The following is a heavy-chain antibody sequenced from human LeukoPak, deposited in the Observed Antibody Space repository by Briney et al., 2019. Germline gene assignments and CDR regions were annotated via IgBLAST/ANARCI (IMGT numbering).Heavy chain of an antibody. D-gene: IGHD3-10*01. CDR3: ARELRITMVRGVIMRWFDP. CDR1: GYTFTNYG. CDR2: ITTYNGDT. J-gene: IGHJ5*02. V-gene: IGHV1-18*01. Sequence: ASVKVSCKTSGYTFTNYGINWVRQAPGQGLEWIGWITTYNGDTNYAQKLQGRVTMTTDTSTSTAYMELRSLRSDDTAVYYCARELRITMVRGVIMRWFDPWGQGTLVTVSS.